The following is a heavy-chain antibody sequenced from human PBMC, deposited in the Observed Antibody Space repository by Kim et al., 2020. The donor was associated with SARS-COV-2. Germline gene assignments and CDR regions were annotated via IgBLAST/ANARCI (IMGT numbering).Heavy chain of an antibody. V-gene: IGHV6-1*01. CDR3: ARDWTSYYYDSSGSNAFDV. J-gene: IGHJ3*01. Sequence: SQTLSLTCAISGDSVSSNSAAWNWIRQSPSRGLEWLGRTYYRSKWYNDYAVSVKRRITINPDTSKNQFSLQLNSVTPEDTAVYYCARDWTSYYYDSSGSNAFDVWGTGKMVTVSS. CDR1: GDSVSSNSAA. D-gene: IGHD3-22*01. CDR2: TYYRSKWYN.